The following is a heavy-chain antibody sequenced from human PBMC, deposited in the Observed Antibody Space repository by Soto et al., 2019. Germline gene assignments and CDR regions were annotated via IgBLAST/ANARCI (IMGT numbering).Heavy chain of an antibody. J-gene: IGHJ5*02. V-gene: IGHV4-39*01. CDR3: ARHRARNWFDP. D-gene: IGHD6-6*01. CDR2: IYYSGST. Sequence: SETLSLTCIVSGGSISSSSYYWGWIRQPPGKGLEWIGSIYYSGSTYYNPSLKSRVTISVDTSKNQFSLKLSSVTAADTAAFYCARHRARNWFDPWGQGTLVTVSS. CDR1: GGSISSSSYY.